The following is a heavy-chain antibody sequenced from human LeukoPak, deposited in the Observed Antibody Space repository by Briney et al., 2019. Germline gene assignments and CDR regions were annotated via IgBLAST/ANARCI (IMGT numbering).Heavy chain of an antibody. J-gene: IGHJ4*02. D-gene: IGHD3-10*01. Sequence: GGSLRLSCAASGFTFSSYTMNWVRQAPGKGLEWVSSISMSSGYIYYADSVKGRFTISRDNAKNSLYLQMNSLRAEDTAVYYCARGELSRNFDYWGQGTLVTVSS. CDR2: ISMSSGYI. CDR3: ARGELSRNFDY. CDR1: GFTFSSYT. V-gene: IGHV3-21*01.